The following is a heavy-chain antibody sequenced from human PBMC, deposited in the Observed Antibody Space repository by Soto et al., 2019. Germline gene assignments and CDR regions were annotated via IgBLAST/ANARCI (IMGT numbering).Heavy chain of an antibody. CDR3: ARHHPRTLAALEIPFDF. V-gene: IGHV4-4*02. D-gene: IGHD6-25*01. CDR1: GGSLSSRNW. Sequence: SETLSLACAVRGGSLSSRNWWSWFRQPPGQGLEWIGEIYHSGSTNYNPSIQSRVTISVDKSKNQFSLKLSSVTAADPAVYFCARHHPRTLAALEIPFDFWGKGTLVTVSS. J-gene: IGHJ4*02. CDR2: IYHSGST.